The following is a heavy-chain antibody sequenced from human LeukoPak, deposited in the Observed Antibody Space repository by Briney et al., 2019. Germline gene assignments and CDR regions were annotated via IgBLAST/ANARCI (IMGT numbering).Heavy chain of an antibody. CDR2: ISAYNGNT. V-gene: IGHV1-18*01. CDR1: GYTFPSYG. D-gene: IGHD1-26*01. CDR3: AREEEATLIDY. J-gene: IGHJ4*02. Sequence: ASVKVSLKASGYTFPSYGISWVRQPPGQGVEWVGWISAYNGNTNYAQKLQGRVTMTTDTSTSTAYMELRSLRSDDTAVYYCAREEEATLIDYWGQGTLVTVSS.